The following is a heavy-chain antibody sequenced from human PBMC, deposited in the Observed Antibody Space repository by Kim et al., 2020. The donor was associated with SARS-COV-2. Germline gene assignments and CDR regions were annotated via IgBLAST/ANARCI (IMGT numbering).Heavy chain of an antibody. J-gene: IGHJ4*02. Sequence: SETLSLTCTVSGGSISSGGYYWSWIRQHPGKGLEWIGYIYYSGSTYYNPSLKSRVTISVDTSKNQFSLKLSSVTAADTAVYYCAREILITIFGVVAHLDYWGQGTLVTVSS. CDR2: IYYSGST. V-gene: IGHV4-31*03. CDR3: AREILITIFGVVAHLDY. D-gene: IGHD3-3*01. CDR1: GGSISSGGYY.